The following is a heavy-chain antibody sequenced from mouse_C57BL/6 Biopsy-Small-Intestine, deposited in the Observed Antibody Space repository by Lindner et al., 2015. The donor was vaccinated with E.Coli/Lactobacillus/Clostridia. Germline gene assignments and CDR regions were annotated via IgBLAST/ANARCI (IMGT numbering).Heavy chain of an antibody. D-gene: IGHD2-5*01. CDR3: ARGYSSNYYAMDY. CDR2: FHPYNDDT. CDR1: GYTFTTYP. V-gene: IGHV1-47*01. Sequence: VQLQESGAELVKPGASVRMSCKTSGYTFTTYPIEWMKQNRGKSLEWIGNFHPYNDDTKYNEKFKGKATLTVEKSSTTVYLELSRLTSDDSGVYYCARGYSSNYYAMDYWGQGTSATVSS. J-gene: IGHJ4*01.